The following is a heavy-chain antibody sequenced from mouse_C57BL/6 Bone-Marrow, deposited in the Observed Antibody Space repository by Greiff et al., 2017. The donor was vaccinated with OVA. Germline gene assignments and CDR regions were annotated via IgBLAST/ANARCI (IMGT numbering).Heavy chain of an antibody. Sequence: EVKLVESGGGLVKPGGSLKLSCAASGFTFSSYTMSWVRQTPEKRLEWVATISGGGGNTYYPDSVKGRFTISRDNAKNTLYLQMSSLRSEDTALYYCARQDDGYYEEDYWGQGTTLTVSS. V-gene: IGHV5-9*01. CDR2: ISGGGGNT. CDR3: ARQDDGYYEEDY. CDR1: GFTFSSYT. D-gene: IGHD2-3*01. J-gene: IGHJ2*01.